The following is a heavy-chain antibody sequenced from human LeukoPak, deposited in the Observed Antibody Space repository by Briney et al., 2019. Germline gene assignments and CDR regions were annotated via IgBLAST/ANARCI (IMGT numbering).Heavy chain of an antibody. CDR3: AREIGVVPAAMKGIYYYYGMDV. CDR2: ISRSCRTI. J-gene: IGHJ6*02. D-gene: IGHD2-2*01. V-gene: IGHV3-11*01. Sequence: GGPLRLSCTLSGFTFSDYYMSWIRPATGKGREWVSYISRSCRTIHSADPVKGRFTISRDNAKNSLYLQMNSLRAEDTAVYYCAREIGVVPAAMKGIYYYYGMDVWGQGTTVTVSS. CDR1: GFTFSDYY.